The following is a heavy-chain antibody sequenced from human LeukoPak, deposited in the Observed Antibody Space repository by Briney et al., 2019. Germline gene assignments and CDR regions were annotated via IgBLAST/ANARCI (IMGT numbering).Heavy chain of an antibody. CDR3: AREVSRDYGDSSYYGMDI. CDR1: GYTFTSYG. J-gene: IGHJ6*02. D-gene: IGHD4-17*01. CDR2: ISAYNGNT. Sequence: ASVKVSCKASGYTFTSYGISWVRQAPGQGLEWMGWISAYNGNTNYAQKLQGRVTMTTDTSTSTAYMELRSLRSDDTAVYYCAREVSRDYGDSSYYGMDIWGQGTTVTVSS. V-gene: IGHV1-18*01.